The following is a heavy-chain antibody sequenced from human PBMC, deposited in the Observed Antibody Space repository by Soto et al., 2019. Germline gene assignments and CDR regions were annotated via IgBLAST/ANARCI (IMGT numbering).Heavy chain of an antibody. V-gene: IGHV4-4*07. D-gene: IGHD3-22*01. CDR3: ARDYYDSSDSSGYYYRWFDP. Sequence: QMQLQESGPGLVKPSETLSLTCTVSGGSISSYYWSWIRQPAGKGLEWIGRIYTSGSTNYNPSLKSRVTMSVDTSKNQFSLKLSSVTAADTAVYYCARDYYDSSDSSGYYYRWFDPWGQGTLVTVSS. J-gene: IGHJ5*02. CDR1: GGSISSYY. CDR2: IYTSGST.